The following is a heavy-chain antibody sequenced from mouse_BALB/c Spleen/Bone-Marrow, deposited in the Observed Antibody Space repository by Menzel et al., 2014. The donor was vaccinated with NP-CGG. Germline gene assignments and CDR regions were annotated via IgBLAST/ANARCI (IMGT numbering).Heavy chain of an antibody. CDR1: GYTFXSYV. Sequence: VQLQQPGPELVKPGASVKMSCKASGYTFXSYVMHWVKQKPGQGLEWIGYINPYNDGTKYNEKFKGKATLTSDKSSSTAYMELSSLTSEDSAVYYCARSGRYDGFAYWGQGTLVTVSA. CDR3: ARSGRYDGFAY. D-gene: IGHD2-14*01. CDR2: INPYNDGT. V-gene: IGHV1-14*01. J-gene: IGHJ3*01.